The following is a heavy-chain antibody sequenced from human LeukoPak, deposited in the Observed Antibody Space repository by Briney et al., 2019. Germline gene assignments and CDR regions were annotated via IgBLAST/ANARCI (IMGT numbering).Heavy chain of an antibody. D-gene: IGHD6-13*01. Sequence: GGSLRLSYTASGFTFGDYAMSWVRQAPGKGLEWVGFIRGRGYGGTTEYAASVKGRFTISRDDSKSIAYLQMNSLKTEDTAVYYCTRGWAPDYWGQGTLVTVSS. CDR1: GFTFGDYA. V-gene: IGHV3-49*04. CDR3: TRGWAPDY. CDR2: IRGRGYGGTT. J-gene: IGHJ4*02.